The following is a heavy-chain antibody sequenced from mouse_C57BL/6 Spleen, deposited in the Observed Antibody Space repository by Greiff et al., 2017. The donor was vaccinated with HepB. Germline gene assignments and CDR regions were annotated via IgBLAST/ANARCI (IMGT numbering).Heavy chain of an antibody. V-gene: IGHV1-64*01. CDR2: IHPNSGST. Sequence: QVQLQQPGAELVKPGASVKLSCKASGYTFTSYWMHWVKQRPGQGLEWIGMIHPNSGSTNYNEKFKSKATLTVDKSSSTAYMQLSSLTSEDSAVYYCARCGYYGYAMDYWGQGTSVTVSS. CDR1: GYTFTSYW. D-gene: IGHD2-3*01. J-gene: IGHJ4*01. CDR3: ARCGYYGYAMDY.